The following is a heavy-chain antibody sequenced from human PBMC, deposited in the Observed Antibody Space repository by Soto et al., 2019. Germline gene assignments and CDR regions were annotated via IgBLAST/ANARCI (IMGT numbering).Heavy chain of an antibody. V-gene: IGHV3-53*01. CDR2: IYSSGGT. J-gene: IGHJ3*01. CDR3: AARPLLPGAP. CDR1: GFTFSSND. D-gene: IGHD3-22*01. Sequence: EVQLVESGGGLIQPGGSLRLSCAASGFTFSSNDMNWVRQAPGKGLERGSLIYSSGGTSYADSVKGRFTISRDNSKNTLYLQMSSLRAEDTAVYYCAARPLLPGAPWGQGTMVTVSS.